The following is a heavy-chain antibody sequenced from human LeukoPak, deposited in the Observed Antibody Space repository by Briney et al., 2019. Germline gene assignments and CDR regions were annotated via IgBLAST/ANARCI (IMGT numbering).Heavy chain of an antibody. CDR2: IYYSGST. CDR3: ARNSSYYNTGGFDY. Sequence: PSETLSLTCTVSGASIRGSSYYWAWLRQTPGKGLEWIGSIYYSGSTHYTPSLKSRLTMSVDTSKNQFSLRVSSVTAADTAVYYCARNSSYYNTGGFDYWGQGILVTVSS. V-gene: IGHV4-39*01. D-gene: IGHD3-10*01. J-gene: IGHJ4*02. CDR1: GASIRGSSYY.